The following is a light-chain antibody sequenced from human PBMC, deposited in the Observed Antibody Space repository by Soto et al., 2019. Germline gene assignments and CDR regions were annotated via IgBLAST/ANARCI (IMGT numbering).Light chain of an antibody. Sequence: DIQMTQSPSSLSASVGDRVSITCRASQSIRSHLNWYQHKPGKAPKVLIYAASSLQGGFPSRFSGSGSGTDFTLTITSLQPEDFATYYCQQSFSSPFTFGPGTKVDVK. CDR2: AAS. V-gene: IGKV1-39*01. CDR3: QQSFSSPFT. CDR1: QSIRSH. J-gene: IGKJ3*01.